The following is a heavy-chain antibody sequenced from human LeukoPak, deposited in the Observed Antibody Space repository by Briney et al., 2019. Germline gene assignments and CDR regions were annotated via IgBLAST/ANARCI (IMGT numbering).Heavy chain of an antibody. J-gene: IGHJ4*02. Sequence: GGSLRLSCAASGFTFSSYGMHWVRQAPGKGLEWVAVISYDGSNKYYADSVKGRFTISRDNSKNTLYLQMNSLRAEDTAVYYCAKEPEPHHYWGQGTLVTVSS. V-gene: IGHV3-30*18. CDR1: GFTFSSYG. CDR2: ISYDGSNK. CDR3: AKEPEPHHY.